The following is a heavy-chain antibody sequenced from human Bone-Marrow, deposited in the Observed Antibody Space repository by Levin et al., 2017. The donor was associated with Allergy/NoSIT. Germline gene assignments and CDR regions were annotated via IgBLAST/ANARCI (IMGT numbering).Heavy chain of an antibody. J-gene: IGHJ4*02. CDR3: ARVLPDYYGSRSFDY. CDR1: GFTFSSYS. CDR2: ISSSSSYI. Sequence: GGSLRLSCAASGFTFSSYSMNWVRQAPGKGLEWVSSISSSSSYIYYADSVKGRFTISRDNAKNSLYLQMNSLRAEDTAVYYCARVLPDYYGSRSFDYWGQGTLVTVSS. D-gene: IGHD3-10*01. V-gene: IGHV3-21*01.